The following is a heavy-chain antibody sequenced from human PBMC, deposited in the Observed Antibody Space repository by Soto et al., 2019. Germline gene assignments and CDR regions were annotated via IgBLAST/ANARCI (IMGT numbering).Heavy chain of an antibody. V-gene: IGHV4-61*01. J-gene: IGHJ6*03. D-gene: IGHD3-3*01. Sequence: SETLSLTCTVSGGSISTVFGGSISSYYWSWIRQPPGKGLEWIGYIYYSGSTNYNPSLKSRISISVDTSKNQFSLKLSSVTAADTAVYYCAKSYYDFWSDVYYYYMDVWGKGTTVTVSS. CDR2: IYYSGST. CDR1: GGSISTVFGGSISSYY. CDR3: AKSYYDFWSDVYYYYMDV.